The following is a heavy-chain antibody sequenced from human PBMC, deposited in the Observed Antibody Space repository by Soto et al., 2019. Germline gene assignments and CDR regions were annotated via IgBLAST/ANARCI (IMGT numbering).Heavy chain of an antibody. Sequence: ASVKVSCKASGGTFSSYAISWVRQAPGQGLEWMGGIIPIFGTANYAQKFQGRVTITADESTSTAYMELSSLRSEDTAVYYCASAPGSRIDILTGYYSPRPLDYWGQGTLVTVS. CDR2: IIPIFGTA. D-gene: IGHD3-9*01. CDR1: GGTFSSYA. V-gene: IGHV1-69*13. CDR3: ASAPGSRIDILTGYYSPRPLDY. J-gene: IGHJ4*02.